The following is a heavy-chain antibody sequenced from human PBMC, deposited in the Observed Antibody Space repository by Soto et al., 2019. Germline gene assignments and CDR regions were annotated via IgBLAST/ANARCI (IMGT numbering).Heavy chain of an antibody. J-gene: IGHJ5*02. Sequence: HVQLVQSGAEVKKPGSSVTVSCEASGDTFRNYGISWFRQAPGQGLEWMGGIIPIFGQAKYAQIFQDRITITAHESTNTAYMQLTSLTSEDTGVYSCAAELFWVDATRLVRNNWFDPWGQGALFIVSS. CDR1: GDTFRNYG. CDR3: AAELFWVDATRLVRNNWFDP. CDR2: IIPIFGQA. D-gene: IGHD3-16*01. V-gene: IGHV1-69*01.